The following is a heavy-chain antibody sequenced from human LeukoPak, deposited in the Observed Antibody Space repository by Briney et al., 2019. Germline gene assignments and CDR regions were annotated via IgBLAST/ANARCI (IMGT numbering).Heavy chain of an antibody. D-gene: IGHD1-1*01. CDR1: GGSISSGGYS. Sequence: SQTLSLICAVSGGSISSGGYSWSWIRQPPGKGLEWIGYIYHSGSTYYNPSLKSRVTISVDRSKNQFSLKLSSVTAADTAVYYCARVNDGWAFDYWGQGTLVTVSS. CDR2: IYHSGST. CDR3: ARVNDGWAFDY. V-gene: IGHV4-30-2*01. J-gene: IGHJ4*02.